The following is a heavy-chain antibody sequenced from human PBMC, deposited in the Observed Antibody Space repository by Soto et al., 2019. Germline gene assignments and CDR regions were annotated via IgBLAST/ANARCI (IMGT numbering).Heavy chain of an antibody. Sequence: SETLSLTCTVSGGSISSGGYYWSWIRQHPGKGLEWIGYIYYSGSTYYNPSLKSRVTISVDTSKNQFSLKLSSVTAADTAVYYCASHGSGSYAKFDYWGQGTLVTVPS. V-gene: IGHV4-31*03. CDR2: IYYSGST. J-gene: IGHJ4*02. CDR1: GGSISSGGYY. CDR3: ASHGSGSYAKFDY. D-gene: IGHD3-10*01.